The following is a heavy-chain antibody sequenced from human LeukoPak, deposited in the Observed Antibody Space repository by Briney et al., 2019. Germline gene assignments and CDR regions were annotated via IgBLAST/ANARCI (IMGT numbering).Heavy chain of an antibody. D-gene: IGHD6-13*01. J-gene: IGHJ4*02. V-gene: IGHV4-34*01. CDR3: ARTPLYSSSFFDY. CDR1: GGSFSGYY. Sequence: ASETLSLTCAVYGGSFSGYYWSWIRQPPGKGLEWIGEINHSGSTNYNPSLKSRVTISVDTSKNQFSLELSSVTAADTAVYYCARTPLYSSSFFDYWGQGTLVTVSS. CDR2: INHSGST.